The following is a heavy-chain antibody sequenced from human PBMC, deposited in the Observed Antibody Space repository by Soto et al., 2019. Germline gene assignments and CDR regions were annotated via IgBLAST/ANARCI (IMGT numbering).Heavy chain of an antibody. CDR2: IYYSGST. D-gene: IGHD6-6*01. V-gene: IGHV4-59*08. CDR1: GGSISSYY. Sequence: PSETLSLTCTVSGGSISSYYWSWIRQPPGKGLEWIGYIYYSGSTNYNPSLKGRVTISVDTSKNQFSLKLSSVTAADTAVYYCARHWYSSSRGAFDYWGQGTLVTVSS. CDR3: ARHWYSSSRGAFDY. J-gene: IGHJ4*02.